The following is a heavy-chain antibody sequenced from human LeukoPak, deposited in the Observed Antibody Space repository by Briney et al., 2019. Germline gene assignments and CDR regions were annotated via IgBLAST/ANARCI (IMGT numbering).Heavy chain of an antibody. CDR3: AKTSRRDSAYDSPFDY. CDR2: VRGSGTGT. Sequence: GGSLRLSCAASGFTFSTYAMTWVRQAPGKGLEWVSAVRGSGTGTYYADSVKGRFTISRDNSKNTLYLQMNSLRAEDTAIYYCAKTSRRDSAYDSPFDYWGQGTLVTVSS. D-gene: IGHD5-12*01. CDR1: GFTFSTYA. J-gene: IGHJ4*02. V-gene: IGHV3-23*01.